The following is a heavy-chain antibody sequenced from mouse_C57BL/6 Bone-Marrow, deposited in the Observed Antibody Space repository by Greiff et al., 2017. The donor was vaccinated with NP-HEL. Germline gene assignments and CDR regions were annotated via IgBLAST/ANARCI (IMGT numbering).Heavy chain of an antibody. CDR2: ISSGGSYT. Sequence: DVMPVESGGDLVKPGGSLKLSCAASGFTFSSYGMSWVRQTPDKRLEWVATISSGGSYTYYPDSVKGRFTISRDNAKNTLYLQMSSLKSEDTAMYYCARHYYSNYFDYWGQGTTLTVSS. D-gene: IGHD2-5*01. CDR3: ARHYYSNYFDY. CDR1: GFTFSSYG. J-gene: IGHJ2*01. V-gene: IGHV5-6*02.